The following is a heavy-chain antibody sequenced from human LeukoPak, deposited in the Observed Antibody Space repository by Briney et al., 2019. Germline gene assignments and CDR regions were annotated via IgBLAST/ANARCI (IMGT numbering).Heavy chain of an antibody. CDR3: ARDLPFDL. CDR2: INRDGGST. V-gene: IGHV3-74*01. CDR1: GFTFSNFW. Sequence: QPGGSLRLSCAASGFTFSNFWMHWVRQAPGKGLVWVSHINRDGGSTSYADSVKGRFTISRDNAKNSLYLQMNSLRVEDTARYYCARDLPFDLWGQGTLVTVSS. J-gene: IGHJ4*02.